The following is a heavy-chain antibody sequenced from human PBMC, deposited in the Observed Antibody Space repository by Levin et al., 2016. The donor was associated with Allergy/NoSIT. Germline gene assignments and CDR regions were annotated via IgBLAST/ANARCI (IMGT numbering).Heavy chain of an antibody. V-gene: IGHV3-53*01. CDR1: GFTVSSNY. Sequence: GESLKISCAASGFTVSSNYMSWVRQAPGKGLEWVSVIYSGGSTYYADSVKGRFTISRDNSKNTLYLQMNSLRAEDTAVYYCASHSSGWYYGPIDYWGQGTLVTVSS. J-gene: IGHJ4*02. D-gene: IGHD6-19*01. CDR2: IYSGGST. CDR3: ASHSSGWYYGPIDY.